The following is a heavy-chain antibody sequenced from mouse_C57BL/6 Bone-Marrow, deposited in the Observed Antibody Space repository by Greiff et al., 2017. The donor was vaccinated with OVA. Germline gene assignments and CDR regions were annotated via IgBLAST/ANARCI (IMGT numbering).Heavy chain of an antibody. CDR2: IYIGNGYT. CDR3: ARSHYYGSSPTEYFDV. CDR1: AYTFTSYG. V-gene: IGHV1-58*01. Sequence: EVQLQQSGAELVRPGSSVKMSCKTSAYTFTSYGINWVKQRPGQGLEWIGYIYIGNGYTEYNEKFKGKATLTSDTSSSTAYMQLSSLTSEDSAIYFCARSHYYGSSPTEYFDVWGTGTTVTVSS. J-gene: IGHJ1*03. D-gene: IGHD1-1*01.